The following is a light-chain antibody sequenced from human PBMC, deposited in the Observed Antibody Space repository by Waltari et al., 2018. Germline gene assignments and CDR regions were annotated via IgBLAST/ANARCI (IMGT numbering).Light chain of an antibody. V-gene: IGKV4-1*01. CDR3: QQYYSPPLT. CDR2: WAS. CDR1: QSVLYSSNNKNY. Sequence: DIVMTQSPDSLAVSLGERATINGKSTQSVLYSSNNKNYLAWYQQKPGQPPMLLIYWASTRESGVPDRFSGSGSGTDFTLTISSLQAEDVAVYYCQQYYSPPLTFGGGTKVEIK. J-gene: IGKJ4*01.